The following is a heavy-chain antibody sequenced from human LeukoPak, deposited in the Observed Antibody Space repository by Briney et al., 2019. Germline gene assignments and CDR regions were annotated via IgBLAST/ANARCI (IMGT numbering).Heavy chain of an antibody. CDR1: GGSISSGGYY. J-gene: IGHJ6*03. CDR2: IYYSGST. CDR3: ARAHGYYYMDV. Sequence: PSQTLSLTCTVSGGSISSGGYYWSWIRQHPGKGLEWIGYIYYSGSTYYNPSLKSRVTISVDTFKKQFSLRLTSVTAADTAVYYCARAHGYYYMDVWGKGTTVTVSS. V-gene: IGHV4-31*03.